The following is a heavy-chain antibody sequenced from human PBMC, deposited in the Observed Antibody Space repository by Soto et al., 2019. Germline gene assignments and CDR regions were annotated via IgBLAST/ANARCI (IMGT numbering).Heavy chain of an antibody. Sequence: GGSLRLSCAASGFTFSSYAMSWVRQAPGKGLEWVSAISGSGGSTYYADSVKGRFTISRDNSKNTLYLQMNSLRDEDTAVYYCTKYHYDSSGYPRFDPWGQGTLVTVSS. J-gene: IGHJ5*02. D-gene: IGHD3-22*01. CDR3: TKYHYDSSGYPRFDP. CDR2: ISGSGGST. V-gene: IGHV3-23*01. CDR1: GFTFSSYA.